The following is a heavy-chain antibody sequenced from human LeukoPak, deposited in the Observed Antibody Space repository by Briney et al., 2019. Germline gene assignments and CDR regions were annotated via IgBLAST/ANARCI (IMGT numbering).Heavy chain of an antibody. CDR3: ARVYGGYCSSTSCFSHPFDY. V-gene: IGHV1-2*02. D-gene: IGHD2-2*01. Sequence: ASVKVSCKASGYTFTGYYMHWVRQAPGQGLEWMGWINPNSGGTNYAQKFQGRVTMTRDTSISTAHMELSRLRSDDTAVYYCARVYGGYCSSTSCFSHPFDYWGQGTLVTVSS. CDR2: INPNSGGT. CDR1: GYTFTGYY. J-gene: IGHJ4*02.